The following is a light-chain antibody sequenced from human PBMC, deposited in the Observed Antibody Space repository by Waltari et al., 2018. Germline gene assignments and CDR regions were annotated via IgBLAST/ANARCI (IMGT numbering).Light chain of an antibody. Sequence: EIVLTQSPGTLSLSPGERATLSCRASQSVSSSYLAWYQQKPGQAPRLLLYGASSRATGIPDRFSGSGSGTDFTLNISRLEPEDFAVYYCQQYGSSPLTFGGGTKLEIK. V-gene: IGKV3-20*01. CDR3: QQYGSSPLT. CDR2: GAS. J-gene: IGKJ4*01. CDR1: QSVSSSY.